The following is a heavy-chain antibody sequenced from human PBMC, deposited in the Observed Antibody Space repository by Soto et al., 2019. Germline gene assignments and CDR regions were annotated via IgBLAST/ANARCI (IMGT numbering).Heavy chain of an antibody. CDR3: ASRDPGTSVDY. CDR1: GGSFTSNNC. Sequence: SETLSLTCAVSGGSFTSNNCWTFVRQPPGQGLEWIGEIYRTGSTNYNPSLKSRVTISLDKSENQFSLKVTSLAAADTAVYYCASRDPGTSVDYWGQGTLVTVSS. J-gene: IGHJ4*02. CDR2: IYRTGST. D-gene: IGHD1-7*01. V-gene: IGHV4-4*02.